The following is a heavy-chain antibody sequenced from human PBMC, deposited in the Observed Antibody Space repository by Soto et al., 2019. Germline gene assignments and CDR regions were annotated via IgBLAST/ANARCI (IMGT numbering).Heavy chain of an antibody. CDR1: GGSFSGYY. CDR2: INHSGST. J-gene: IGHJ5*02. D-gene: IGHD3-9*01. V-gene: IGHV4-34*01. Sequence: SETLSLTCAVYGGSFSGYYWSWIRQPPGKGLEWIGEINHSGSTNYNPSLKSRVTISVDTSKNQFSLKLSSVTAADTAVYYCARGRQYYGILTGYYKGFYWFDPWGQGTLVTVSS. CDR3: ARGRQYYGILTGYYKGFYWFDP.